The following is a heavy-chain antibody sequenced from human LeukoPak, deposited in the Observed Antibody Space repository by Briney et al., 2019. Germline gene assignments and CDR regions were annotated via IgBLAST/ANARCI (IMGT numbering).Heavy chain of an antibody. CDR3: AIWTSGNY. V-gene: IGHV3-7*01. Sequence: EWNLRLSCANSQFTFNGSWMNWVRQAPWKGLEWVANMDPTGSQKRYVDSVRGRFTISKDNPGASLYLDMHSLRAEDTAIYYCAIWTSGNYWGKGTLVTVSS. D-gene: IGHD1-1*01. CDR2: MDPTGSQK. J-gene: IGHJ4*02. CDR1: QFTFNGSW.